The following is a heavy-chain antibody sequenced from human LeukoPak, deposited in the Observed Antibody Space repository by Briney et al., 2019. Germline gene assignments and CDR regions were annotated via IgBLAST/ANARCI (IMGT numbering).Heavy chain of an antibody. V-gene: IGHV4-4*09. D-gene: IGHD2-2*02. CDR1: RGCITNCY. CDR2: IYTSGST. J-gene: IGHJ5*02. CDR3: ARTADQLLYGWFDP. Sequence: QALSLTCTDSRGCITNCYWIWIGEPPGKGLEWIGYIYTSGSTNYNPSLKSRVTISVDTSKNQFSLKLSSVTAADTAVYYCARTADQLLYGWFDPWGQGTLVTVSS.